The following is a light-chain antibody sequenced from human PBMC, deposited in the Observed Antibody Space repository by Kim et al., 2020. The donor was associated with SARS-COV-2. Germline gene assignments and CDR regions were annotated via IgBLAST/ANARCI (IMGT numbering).Light chain of an antibody. V-gene: IGKV3-20*01. CDR3: QQYSSSPAT. J-gene: IGKJ1*01. CDR2: GAS. Sequence: SPGERATLSCRACQRVSSNYVAWYQQKTGQSTRLHIYGASIGATGIPDRFSGSGSGTDFAITITRLEPEDFAVYYCQQYSSSPATFGQGNKVDIK. CDR1: QRVSSNY.